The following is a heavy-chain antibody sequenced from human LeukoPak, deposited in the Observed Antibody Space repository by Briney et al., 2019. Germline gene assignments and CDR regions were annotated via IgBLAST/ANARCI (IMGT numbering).Heavy chain of an antibody. CDR3: ARGGGYCSSTSCYAGRREVFFDY. Sequence: SETLSLTCAVYGGSFSGYHWSWIRQPPGKGLEWIGEINHSGSTNYNPSLKSRVTISVDTSKNQFSLKLSSVTAADTAVYYCARGGGYCSSTSCYAGRREVFFDYWGQGTLVTVSS. D-gene: IGHD2-2*01. CDR2: INHSGST. J-gene: IGHJ4*02. V-gene: IGHV4-34*01. CDR1: GGSFSGYH.